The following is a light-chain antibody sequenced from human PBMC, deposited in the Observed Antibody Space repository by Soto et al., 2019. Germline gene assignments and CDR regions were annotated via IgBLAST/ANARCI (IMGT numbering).Light chain of an antibody. CDR1: SSNIGAGYD. V-gene: IGLV1-40*01. CDR3: QSYDSSLSIGV. Sequence: QSVLTQPPSVSGAPGQRVTISCSGSSSNIGAGYDVHWYQHTPGTAPKLLIYLNINRPSGVPDRFSGSKSGTSASLAITGLQADDEADYYCQSYDSSLSIGVFGGGTKLTVL. J-gene: IGLJ2*01. CDR2: LNI.